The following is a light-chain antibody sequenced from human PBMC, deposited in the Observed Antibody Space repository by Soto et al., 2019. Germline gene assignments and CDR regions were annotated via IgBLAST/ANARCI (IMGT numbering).Light chain of an antibody. CDR2: DAS. J-gene: IGKJ4*01. V-gene: IGKV1-39*01. Sequence: DIQMTQAPSYLSASVGDRVTITCRASQSIASRLNWYQQKPGKAPNLLIYDASTLHSGVPSRFSGGGSGTDFTLTISSLQPEDFATYYCQQVNVYPSTFGGGTKVDIK. CDR3: QQVNVYPST. CDR1: QSIASR.